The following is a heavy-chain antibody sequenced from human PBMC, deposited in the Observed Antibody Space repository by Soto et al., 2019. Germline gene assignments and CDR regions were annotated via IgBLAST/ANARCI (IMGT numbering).Heavy chain of an antibody. V-gene: IGHV5-51*07. CDR1: GYSFTSYW. D-gene: IGHD2-15*01. Sequence: GESLKISCKGSGYSFTSYWIGWVHQMPGKGLEWMGIIYPGDSDTRYSPSFQGQVTISADKSISTAYLQWSSLRSEDTAVYYCARDWCSGGSCPTYFDYWGQGTLVTVSS. J-gene: IGHJ4*02. CDR2: IYPGDSDT. CDR3: ARDWCSGGSCPTYFDY.